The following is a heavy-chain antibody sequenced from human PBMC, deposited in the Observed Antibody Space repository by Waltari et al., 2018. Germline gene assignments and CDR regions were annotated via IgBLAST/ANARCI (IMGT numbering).Heavy chain of an antibody. CDR3: ARVVCIWDYYGSGSYQTPPTH. CDR2: LIPIVGTA. Sequence: QVQLVQSGAEVKKPGSSVKVSCKASGGTFSSYAISWVRQAPGQGLEWMGGLIPIVGTANYAEFQGRVTYTTDESTSTTYMELSSLRSEGTAVYYCARVVCIWDYYGSGSYQTPPTHWGQGTLVTVSS. D-gene: IGHD3-10*01. CDR1: GGTFSSYA. V-gene: IGHV1-69*05. J-gene: IGHJ4*02.